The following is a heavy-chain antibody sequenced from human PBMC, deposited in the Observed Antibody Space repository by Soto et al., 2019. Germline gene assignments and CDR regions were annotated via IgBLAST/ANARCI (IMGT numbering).Heavy chain of an antibody. V-gene: IGHV4-39*01. CDR2: IYYSGST. D-gene: IGHD5-12*01. J-gene: IGHJ5*02. Sequence: SETLSLTCTVSGGSMSSSSYYWGWIRQLPGKGLEWIGSIYYSGSTYYNPSLKSRVTISVDTSKNQFSLKLSSVTAADTAVYYCATNSGYDYNWFDPWGQGTLVTVSS. CDR1: GGSMSSSSYY. CDR3: ATNSGYDYNWFDP.